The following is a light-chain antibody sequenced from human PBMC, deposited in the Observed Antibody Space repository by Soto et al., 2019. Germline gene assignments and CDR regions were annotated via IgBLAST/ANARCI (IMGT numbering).Light chain of an antibody. J-gene: IGKJ1*01. CDR3: QQYDGSVWT. V-gene: IGKV3-20*01. CDR1: QSVPTNN. Sequence: EVVMTQSPASLSASPGERVTLSCRASQSVPTNNLAWYQQRPGQAPRLLIYGASLRATGIPDRFSGSGSGTDFTLTISRLEPEDLAVYYCQQYDGSVWTFGQGTKVDIK. CDR2: GAS.